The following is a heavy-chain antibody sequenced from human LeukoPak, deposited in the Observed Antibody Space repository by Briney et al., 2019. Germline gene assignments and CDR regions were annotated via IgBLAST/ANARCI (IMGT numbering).Heavy chain of an antibody. J-gene: IGHJ4*02. CDR3: AREKLLTSMDTVGHPRPIGV. CDR1: GGSISSYY. V-gene: IGHV4-59*01. Sequence: PSETLSLTCTVSGGSISSYYWSWIRQPPGKGLEWIGYIYYSGSTNYNPSLKSRVTISVDTSKNQFSLKLRSVTAADTAVYYCAREKLLTSMDTVGHPRPIGVWGQGTLVTVSS. D-gene: IGHD2-2*03. CDR2: IYYSGST.